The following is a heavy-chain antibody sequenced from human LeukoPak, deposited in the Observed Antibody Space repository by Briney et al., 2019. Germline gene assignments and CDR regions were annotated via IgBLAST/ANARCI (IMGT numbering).Heavy chain of an antibody. J-gene: IGHJ5*02. V-gene: IGHV4-39*01. CDR1: GGSISSSSHH. Sequence: PSETLSLTCTVSGGSISSSSHHWDWIRQPPGQGLEWIGSIFYSGSTYYSPSLKSRVTISVDTSKNQFSLKLSSVTAADTAVYYCARGRIVVLPAANDGHNWFDPWGQGTLVTVSS. CDR2: IFYSGST. CDR3: ARGRIVVLPAANDGHNWFDP. D-gene: IGHD2-2*01.